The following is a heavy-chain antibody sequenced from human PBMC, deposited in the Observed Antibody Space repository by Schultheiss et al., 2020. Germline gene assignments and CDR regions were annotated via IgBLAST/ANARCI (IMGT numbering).Heavy chain of an antibody. D-gene: IGHD2-21*02. CDR1: GFTFTSHD. CDR3: ARDRLTYYYYYMDV. J-gene: IGHJ6*03. V-gene: IGHV3-30-3*01. Sequence: GGSLRLSCAASGFTFTSHDMSWVRQAPGKGLEWVAVISYDGGNKYYTDSVKGRFTISRDNSKNPLYLQMNSLRAEETAVYYCARDRLTYYYYYMDVWGKGTTVTVSS. CDR2: ISYDGGNK.